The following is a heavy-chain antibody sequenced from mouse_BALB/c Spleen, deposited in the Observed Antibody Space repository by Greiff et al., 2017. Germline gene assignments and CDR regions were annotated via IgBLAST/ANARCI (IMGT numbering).Heavy chain of an antibody. V-gene: IGHV14-4*02. J-gene: IGHJ3*01. CDR2: IDPENGDT. Sequence: EVQLQESGAELVRSGASVKLSCTASGFNIKDYYMHWVKQRPEQGLEWIGWIDPENGDTEYAPKFQGKATMTADTSSNTAYLQLSSLTSEDTAVYYCKGNPPWFAYWGQGTLVTVSA. CDR3: KGNPPWFAY. CDR1: GFNIKDYY.